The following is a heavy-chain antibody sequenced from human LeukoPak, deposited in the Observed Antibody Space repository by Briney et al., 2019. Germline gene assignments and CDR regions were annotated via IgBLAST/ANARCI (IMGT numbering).Heavy chain of an antibody. CDR1: GFTFSSFA. CDR2: ISGDGSNR. CDR3: ERDQGSGGPYSFDY. Sequence: GGSLRLSWAASGFTFSSFAMHWVRQAPGKGLEWVAVISGDGSNRYYADSVKGRFTISRDNSKSMVYLQMNSLRPEDTAVYYSERDQGSGGPYSFDYWGQGTLVTVSS. V-gene: IGHV3-30*04. J-gene: IGHJ4*02. D-gene: IGHD5-12*01.